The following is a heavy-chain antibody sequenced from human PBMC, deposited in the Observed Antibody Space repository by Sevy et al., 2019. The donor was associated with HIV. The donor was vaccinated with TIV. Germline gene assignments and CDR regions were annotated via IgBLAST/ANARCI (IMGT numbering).Heavy chain of an antibody. J-gene: IGHJ6*02. CDR1: GGSVSSGSYY. CDR2: IYYSGST. CDR3: ASGYGDLYYYYYGMDV. Sequence: SETLSLTCTVSGGSVSSGSYYWSWIRQPPGKGLEWIGYIYYSGSTNYNPSLKSRVTISVDTSKNQFSLKLSSVTAADTAVYYCASGYGDLYYYYYGMDVWGQGTTVTVSS. V-gene: IGHV4-61*01. D-gene: IGHD4-17*01.